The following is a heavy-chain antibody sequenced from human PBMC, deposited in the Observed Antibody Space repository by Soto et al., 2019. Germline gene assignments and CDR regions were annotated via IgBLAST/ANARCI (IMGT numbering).Heavy chain of an antibody. D-gene: IGHD4-17*01. CDR2: IYYSGST. V-gene: IGHV4-59*01. CDR1: GGSISSYY. Sequence: PSETLSLTCSVSGGSISSYYWSWIRQPPGKGLEWIGYIYYSGSTNYNPSLKSRVTISVDTSKNQFSLKLSSVTAADTAVYYCASESYGGEFDYWGQGTLVTVSS. CDR3: ASESYGGEFDY. J-gene: IGHJ4*02.